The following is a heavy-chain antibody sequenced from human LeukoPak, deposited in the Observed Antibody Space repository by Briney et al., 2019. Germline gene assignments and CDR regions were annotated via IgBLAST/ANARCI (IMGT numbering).Heavy chain of an antibody. CDR2: IYTSGST. Sequence: SETLSLTCTVPGGSISSGSYYWSWIRQPAGKGLEWIGRIYTSGSTNYNPSLKSRVTISVDTSKNQFSLKLSSVTAADTAVYYCASGAAGSSAYYYSSWGQGTLVSVSS. V-gene: IGHV4-61*02. D-gene: IGHD3-22*01. CDR3: ASGAAGSSAYYYSS. J-gene: IGHJ5*02. CDR1: GGSISSGSYY.